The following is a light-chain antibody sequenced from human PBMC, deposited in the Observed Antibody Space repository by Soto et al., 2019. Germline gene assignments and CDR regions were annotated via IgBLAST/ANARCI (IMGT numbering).Light chain of an antibody. Sequence: EIVLTQSPATLSLSPGERATLSCRASQSVSSYLAWYQQKPGQAPRLLIYDASNRATGIPARFSGSGSGSDFSLTISSLEPEDFSFYYCQQRRDWPYTFGQGTKLDIK. CDR1: QSVSSY. J-gene: IGKJ2*01. V-gene: IGKV3-11*01. CDR3: QQRRDWPYT. CDR2: DAS.